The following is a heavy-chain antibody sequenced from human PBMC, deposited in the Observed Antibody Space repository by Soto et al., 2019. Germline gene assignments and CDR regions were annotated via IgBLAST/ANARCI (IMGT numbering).Heavy chain of an antibody. J-gene: IGHJ4*02. Sequence: SETLSLTCAVSGSSISSGGYSWSWIRQPPGKGLEWIGYIYHSGSTYYNPSLKSRVTISVDRSKNSVYLQMNSLKTEDTAVYYCVRATHFSDSSGYTRCFDYWGQGTLVTVSS. CDR3: VRATHFSDSSGYTRCFDY. D-gene: IGHD3-22*01. CDR1: GSSISSGGYS. CDR2: IYHSGST. V-gene: IGHV4-30-2*01.